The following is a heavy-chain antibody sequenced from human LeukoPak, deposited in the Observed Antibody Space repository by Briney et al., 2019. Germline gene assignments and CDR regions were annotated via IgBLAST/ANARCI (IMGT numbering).Heavy chain of an antibody. Sequence: PGGSLRLSCAASGFTFSSYAMSWVRQAPGKGLEWVSAISGSGGSTYYADSVKGRFTISRDNSKNTLYLQMNSLRAEDTAVYYCAKDRVTTLPLYYYYGMDVWGQGTTVTVSS. V-gene: IGHV3-23*01. CDR1: GFTFSSYA. CDR2: ISGSGGST. CDR3: AKDRVTTLPLYYYYGMDV. D-gene: IGHD4-11*01. J-gene: IGHJ6*02.